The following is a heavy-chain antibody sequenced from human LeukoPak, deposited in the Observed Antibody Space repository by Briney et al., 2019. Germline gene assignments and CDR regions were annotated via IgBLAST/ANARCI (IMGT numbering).Heavy chain of an antibody. J-gene: IGHJ3*02. CDR2: ITKSGDQT. V-gene: IGHV3-23*01. CDR3: VKSAGKDGYRDVFDI. D-gene: IGHD5-24*01. Sequence: GGSLRLSCVPSGITFSNSALSWVRQAPGKGLEWVSTITKSGDQTHYADSVRGLFTISRDIFRNTLYLQMNSLRAEDTAVYHCVKSAGKDGYRDVFDIWGQGTVVTVSS. CDR1: GITFSNSA.